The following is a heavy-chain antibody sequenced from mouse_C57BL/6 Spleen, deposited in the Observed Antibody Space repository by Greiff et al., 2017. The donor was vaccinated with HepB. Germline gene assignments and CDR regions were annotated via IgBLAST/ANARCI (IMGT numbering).Heavy chain of an antibody. CDR3: TRKWLLPWFAY. V-gene: IGHV1-15*01. CDR2: IDPETGGT. D-gene: IGHD2-3*01. Sequence: VQLQQSGAELVRPGASVTLSCKASGYTFTDYEMHWVKQTPVHGLEWIGAIDPETGGTAYNQKFKGKAILTADKSSSTANMELRSLTSEDSADYYGTRKWLLPWFAYWGQGTLVTVSA. J-gene: IGHJ3*01. CDR1: GYTFTDYE.